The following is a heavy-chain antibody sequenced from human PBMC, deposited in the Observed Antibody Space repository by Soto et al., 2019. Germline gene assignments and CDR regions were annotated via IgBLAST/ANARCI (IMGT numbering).Heavy chain of an antibody. Sequence: SGPTLVNPTHTLTLTCTFSGFSLNSSEMRVSWIRQPPGKALEWLARIDWDDDKFYSSSLKTRLTISKDTSKNQVVLTMTNMDPVDTGTYYCARIYGSSWPYFDYWGQGTLLTVSS. CDR3: ARIYGSSWPYFDY. CDR1: GFSLNSSEMR. V-gene: IGHV2-70*04. CDR2: IDWDDDK. D-gene: IGHD6-13*01. J-gene: IGHJ4*02.